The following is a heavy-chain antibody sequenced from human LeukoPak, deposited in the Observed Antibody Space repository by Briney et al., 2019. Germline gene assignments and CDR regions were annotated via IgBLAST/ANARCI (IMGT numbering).Heavy chain of an antibody. V-gene: IGHV4-59*01. CDR3: ASLNWNDRDY. D-gene: IGHD1-1*01. J-gene: IGHJ4*02. Sequence: SETLSLTCTVSGGSISSYYWSWIRQPPGKGLEWIGYIYYSGSTNHNPSLKSRVTISVDTSKNQFSLKLSSVTAADTAVYYCASLNWNDRDYWGQGTLVTVSS. CDR2: IYYSGST. CDR1: GGSISSYY.